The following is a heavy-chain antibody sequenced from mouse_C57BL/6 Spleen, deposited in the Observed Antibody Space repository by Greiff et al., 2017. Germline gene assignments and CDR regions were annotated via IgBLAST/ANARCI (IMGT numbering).Heavy chain of an antibody. Sequence: EVQGVESGGGLVKPGGSLKLSCAASGFTFSRYAMSWVRQTPETRLEWVATISDGGSYTYYPDNVKGRFTISRDNAKNNLYLQMSHLKSEDTAMYYCARDRVGCAMDYWGQGTSVTVSS. CDR3: ARDRVGCAMDY. CDR2: ISDGGSYT. CDR1: GFTFSRYA. D-gene: IGHD3-3*01. J-gene: IGHJ4*01. V-gene: IGHV5-4*01.